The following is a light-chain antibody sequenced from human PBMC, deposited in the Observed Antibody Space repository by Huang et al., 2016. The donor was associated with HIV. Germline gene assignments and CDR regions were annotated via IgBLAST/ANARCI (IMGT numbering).Light chain of an antibody. V-gene: IGKV1-39*01. CDR1: QSMTSY. Sequence: DIQMTQSPSSLPASVGDRVTVTCRASQSMTSYLNWYQLKPGKAPKLLIHTSSILQSGVPSRFSGSGSGTDFTLTISSLQPEDFATYCCQQSYSPPYTFGQGTKLDIK. CDR2: TSS. J-gene: IGKJ2*01. CDR3: QQSYSPPYT.